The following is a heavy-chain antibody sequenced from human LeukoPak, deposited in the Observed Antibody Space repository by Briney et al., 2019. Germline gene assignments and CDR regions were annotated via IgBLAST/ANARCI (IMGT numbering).Heavy chain of an antibody. J-gene: IGHJ4*02. CDR1: GFTFSSYW. CDR2: INSDGSRT. V-gene: IGHV3-74*01. Sequence: PGGSLRLSCAASGFTFSSYWMHWVHQAPGKGLVWVSRINSDGSRTTYADSVKGRFTISRDNAKNTLHLQMNSLRAEDTAVYYCARDVQAGPGYWGQGTLVTVSS. D-gene: IGHD6-19*01. CDR3: ARDVQAGPGY.